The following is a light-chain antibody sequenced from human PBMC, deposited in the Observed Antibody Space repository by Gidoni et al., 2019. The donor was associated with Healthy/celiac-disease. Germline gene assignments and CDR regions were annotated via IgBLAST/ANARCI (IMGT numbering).Light chain of an antibody. J-gene: IGLJ1*01. Sequence: SYAMTPPPSVSVSPGQTASITCSGDKSGDKYACWYQQKPGQSPVLFIDQESKRPSGIPARCAGANARNTSTLTISGNQDMEEEDYYWQAWYSSTYGFGTGTKVTVL. CDR2: QES. CDR1: KSGDKY. V-gene: IGLV3-1*01. CDR3: QAWYSSTYG.